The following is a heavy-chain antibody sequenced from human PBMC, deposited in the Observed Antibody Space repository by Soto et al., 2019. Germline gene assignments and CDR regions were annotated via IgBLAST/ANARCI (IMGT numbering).Heavy chain of an antibody. J-gene: IGHJ5*01. Sequence: XEPLSLSCTVSGGSIRTYYWSWIRQPPGKGLEWIGDIYYSGSTNYNPSLKSRVTISVDTSKNPFSLKLSSVTAADTAVYYCASDLHVGDGSIYYSLYAMLFPRKVTSVSRSWG. CDR1: GGSIRTYY. CDR2: IYYSGST. CDR3: ASDLHVGDGSIYYSLYAMLFPRKVTSVSRS. D-gene: IGHD2-8*01. V-gene: IGHV4-59*01.